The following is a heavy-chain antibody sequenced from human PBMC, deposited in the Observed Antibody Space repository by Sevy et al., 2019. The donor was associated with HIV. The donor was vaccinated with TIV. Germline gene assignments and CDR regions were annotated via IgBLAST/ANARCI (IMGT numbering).Heavy chain of an antibody. V-gene: IGHV3-33*01. CDR2: IWYDGSNK. J-gene: IGHJ4*02. Sequence: GGSLRLSCAASGFTFSSYGMHWVRQAPGKGLEWVAVIWYDGSNKYYADSVKGRFTISRDNSKNTLYLQMNSLRAEHTAVYYCARVGITGTTGIDYWGQGTLVTVSS. D-gene: IGHD1-7*01. CDR3: ARVGITGTTGIDY. CDR1: GFTFSSYG.